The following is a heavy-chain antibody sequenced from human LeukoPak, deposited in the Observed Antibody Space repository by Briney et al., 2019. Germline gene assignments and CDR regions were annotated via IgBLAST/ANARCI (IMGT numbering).Heavy chain of an antibody. D-gene: IGHD2-15*01. J-gene: IGHJ4*02. CDR1: RFTFDDYG. CDR3: ARAPFAVAATELDY. CDR2: INWNGGST. V-gene: IGHV3-20*04. Sequence: PGGSLRLSCAASRFTFDDYGMSWVRQAPGKGLEWVSGINWNGGSTGYADSVKGRFTISRDNAKNSLYLQMNSLRAEDTALYYCARAPFAVAATELDYWGQGTLVTVSS.